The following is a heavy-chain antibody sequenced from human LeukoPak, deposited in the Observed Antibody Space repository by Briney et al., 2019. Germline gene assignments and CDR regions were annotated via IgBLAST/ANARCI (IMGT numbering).Heavy chain of an antibody. CDR1: GFTFSTSW. J-gene: IGHJ4*02. Sequence: GGSLRLSCAASGFTFSTSWMHWFRQAPGKGLVWVSRINTDGRTTDYADSVRGRVTISSDNAKNTLYLQMNGLRAEDTAVYYCAKDLTWNTADYWGQGALVTVSS. D-gene: IGHD1/OR15-1a*01. CDR2: INTDGRTT. V-gene: IGHV3-74*01. CDR3: AKDLTWNTADY.